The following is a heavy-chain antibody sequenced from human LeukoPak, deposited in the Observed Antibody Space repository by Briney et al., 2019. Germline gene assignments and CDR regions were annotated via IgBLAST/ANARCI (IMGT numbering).Heavy chain of an antibody. Sequence: PSETLSLTCAVYGGSFSGYYWSWIRQPPGKGLEWIGEINHSGSTNYNPSLKSRVTISVDTSKNQFSLKLSSVTAADTAVYYCARGRRFRGDQRGYFDYWGQGTLVTASS. CDR1: GGSFSGYY. CDR3: ARGRRFRGDQRGYFDY. D-gene: IGHD3-10*01. CDR2: INHSGST. J-gene: IGHJ4*02. V-gene: IGHV4-34*01.